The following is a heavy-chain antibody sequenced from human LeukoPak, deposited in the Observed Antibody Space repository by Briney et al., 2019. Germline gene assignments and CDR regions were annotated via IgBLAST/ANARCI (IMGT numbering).Heavy chain of an antibody. J-gene: IGHJ4*02. CDR2: MSGSGGST. D-gene: IGHD2-15*01. Sequence: GGSLRLSCAASGFTFSSYAMNWVRQAPGKGLEWVSTMSGSGGSTYYADSVKGRFTIFRDNSKNTLFLQMNSLRPEDTAVYYCAKDRRSEGYPTFDYWGQGTLVAVSS. V-gene: IGHV3-23*01. CDR1: GFTFSSYA. CDR3: AKDRRSEGYPTFDY.